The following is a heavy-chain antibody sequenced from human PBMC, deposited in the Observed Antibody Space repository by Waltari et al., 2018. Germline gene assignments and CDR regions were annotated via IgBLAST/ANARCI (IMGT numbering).Heavy chain of an antibody. CDR2: IIPIVGTA. J-gene: IGHJ6*03. Sequence: QVQLVQSGAEVKKPGSSVKVSCKASGGTFSSYAISWVRQAPGQGREWMGGIIPIVGTANCAQKFQGRVPITADESPSTAYMELCRLRSDDTAVYYCAGDPAARGYYYMDVWGKGTTVTISS. V-gene: IGHV1-69*12. CDR3: AGDPAARGYYYMDV. CDR1: GGTFSSYA. D-gene: IGHD6-6*01.